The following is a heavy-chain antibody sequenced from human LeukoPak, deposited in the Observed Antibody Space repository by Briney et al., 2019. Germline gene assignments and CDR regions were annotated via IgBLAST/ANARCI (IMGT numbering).Heavy chain of an antibody. CDR2: CNSDGGTT. CDR1: GFTFSSYW. Sequence: GGSLRLSCAASGFTFSSYWMHWVRQVPGKGLVWVSRCNSDGGTTTYADSVKGRFTISRDSAKNTLYLQMNSLRAEDTAVYYCAKIMGNYYGSGMSPSYIDYWGQGTLATVSS. CDR3: AKIMGNYYGSGMSPSYIDY. D-gene: IGHD3-10*01. V-gene: IGHV3-74*01. J-gene: IGHJ4*02.